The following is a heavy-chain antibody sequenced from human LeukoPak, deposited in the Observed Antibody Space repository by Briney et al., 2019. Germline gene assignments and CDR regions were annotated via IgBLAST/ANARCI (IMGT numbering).Heavy chain of an antibody. CDR3: AKAPVTTWRGAFCYPFDY. CDR2: ISDIGNT. CDR1: GFTLSSYA. J-gene: IGHJ4*02. Sequence: GESLTLSCAASGFTLSSYAMSWVRQAPGKWLEWVSSISDIGNTYHTDYVKGRFTIYSDSSKNTLFLQMNRLRPEDAAVYDGAKAPVTTWRGAFCYPFDYWGLGKLATV. D-gene: IGHD3-3*01. V-gene: IGHV3-23*01.